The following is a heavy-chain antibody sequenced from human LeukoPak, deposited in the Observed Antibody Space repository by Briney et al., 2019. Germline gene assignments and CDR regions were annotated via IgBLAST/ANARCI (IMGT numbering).Heavy chain of an antibody. Sequence: GGSLRLSCAASGFTFSSYWMHWVRQAPGKGLVWVSRINSDGSSTSYADSVKGRFTISRDNAKNTLYLQMNSLRAEDTAVYYCARGPRYDILTGYSLNGGYYGMDVWGQGTTVTVSS. J-gene: IGHJ6*02. CDR3: ARGPRYDILTGYSLNGGYYGMDV. D-gene: IGHD3-9*01. V-gene: IGHV3-74*01. CDR1: GFTFSSYW. CDR2: INSDGSST.